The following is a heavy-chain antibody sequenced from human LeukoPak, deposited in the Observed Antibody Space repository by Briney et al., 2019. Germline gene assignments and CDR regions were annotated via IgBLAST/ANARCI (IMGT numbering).Heavy chain of an antibody. J-gene: IGHJ4*02. CDR3: ARGGSGYYKIDY. CDR2: IYHSGST. Sequence: SETLSLTCTVSGGSISSYYWGWIRQPPGKGLEWIGSIYHSGSTYYNPSLKSRVTLSVDTSENQFSLKLSSVTAADTAVYYCARGGSGYYKIDYWGQGTLVTVSS. CDR1: GGSISSYY. D-gene: IGHD3-22*01. V-gene: IGHV4-38-2*02.